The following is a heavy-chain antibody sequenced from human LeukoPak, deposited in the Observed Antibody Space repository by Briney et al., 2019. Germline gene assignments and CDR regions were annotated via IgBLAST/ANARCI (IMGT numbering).Heavy chain of an antibody. V-gene: IGHV4-61*02. CDR3: AREGSLSSWYY. CDR1: GDSISSGDYY. Sequence: PSETLSLTCTVSGDSISSGDYYWSWLRQPAGKGLEWIGRISSSGSTNYNPSLKSRVTMSVDTSKNQFSLKLSSVTAADTAVYYCAREGSLSSWYYWGQGTLVTVSS. J-gene: IGHJ4*02. CDR2: ISSSGST. D-gene: IGHD6-13*01.